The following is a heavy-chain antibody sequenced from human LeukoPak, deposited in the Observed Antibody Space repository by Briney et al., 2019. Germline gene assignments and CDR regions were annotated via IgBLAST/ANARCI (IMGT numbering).Heavy chain of an antibody. CDR1: GYTFTSYD. D-gene: IGHD4-17*01. J-gene: IGHJ4*02. Sequence: GASVKVSCKASGYTFTSYDINWVRQATGQGHEWMGWMNPNSGTTAYAQKFQGRVTITRNTSISTAYMELSSLRSEDTAVYYCARVGDPVTTIDYWGQGTLVTVSS. CDR2: MNPNSGTT. V-gene: IGHV1-8*03. CDR3: ARVGDPVTTIDY.